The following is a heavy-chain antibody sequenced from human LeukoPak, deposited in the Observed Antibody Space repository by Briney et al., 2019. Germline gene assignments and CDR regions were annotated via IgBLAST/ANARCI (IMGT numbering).Heavy chain of an antibody. CDR1: GYTFTSYD. Sequence: GASVKVSCKASGYTFTSYDINWVRQATGQGLEWMGWMNPNSGNTGYAQKFQGRVTMTRNTSISTAYMELSSLRSEDTAVYYCARVRSESRRGYCSGGSCYPFDYWGQGTLVTVSS. J-gene: IGHJ4*02. V-gene: IGHV1-8*01. CDR2: MNPNSGNT. D-gene: IGHD2-15*01. CDR3: ARVRSESRRGYCSGGSCYPFDY.